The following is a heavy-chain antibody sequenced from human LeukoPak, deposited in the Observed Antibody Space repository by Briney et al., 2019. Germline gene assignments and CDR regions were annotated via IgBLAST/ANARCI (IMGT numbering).Heavy chain of an antibody. CDR1: GGSISNSSSY. D-gene: IGHD4-17*01. CDR3: ARALMTAVTAFVWDNWFDP. J-gene: IGHJ5*02. V-gene: IGHV4-39*01. Sequence: SETLSLTCTVSGGSISNSSSYWGWIRQPPGKGLEWIGSTYYSGSTYYNPSLKSRVTISVHTSKNQCSLQRNSVTPEDTTAYDCARALMTAVTAFVWDNWFDPWGQRTLVTVSS. CDR2: TYYSGST.